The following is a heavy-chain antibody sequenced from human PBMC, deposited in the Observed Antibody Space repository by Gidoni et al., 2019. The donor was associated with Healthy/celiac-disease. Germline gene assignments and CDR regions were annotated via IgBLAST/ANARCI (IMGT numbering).Heavy chain of an antibody. CDR2: IYYSGST. CDR1: GGSISSYY. CDR3: ARTGYCSSTSCYSNYYYGMDV. Sequence: QVQLQESGPGLVKPSETLSLTCTVSGGSISSYYGRWIRQPPGKGLEWIGYIYYSGSTNYNPSLKSRVTISVDTSKNQFSLKLSSVTAADTAVYYCARTGYCSSTSCYSNYYYGMDVWGQGTTVTVSS. J-gene: IGHJ6*02. D-gene: IGHD2-2*02. V-gene: IGHV4-59*01.